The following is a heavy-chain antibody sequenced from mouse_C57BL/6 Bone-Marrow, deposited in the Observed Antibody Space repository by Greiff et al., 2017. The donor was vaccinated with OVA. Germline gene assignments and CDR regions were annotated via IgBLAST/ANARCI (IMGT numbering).Heavy chain of an antibody. CDR1: GYTFTSYG. CDR2: IYPRSGNT. D-gene: IGHD2-1*01. J-gene: IGHJ4*01. V-gene: IGHV1-81*01. Sequence: QVQLKESGAELARPGASVKLSCKASGYTFTSYGISWVKQRTGQGLEWIGEIYPRSGNTYYNEKFKGKATLTADKSSSTAYMELRSLTSEDSAVYFCARWGKDAMDYWGQGTSVTVSS. CDR3: ARWGKDAMDY.